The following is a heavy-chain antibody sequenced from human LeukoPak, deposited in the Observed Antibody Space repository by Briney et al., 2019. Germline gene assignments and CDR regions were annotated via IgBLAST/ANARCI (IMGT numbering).Heavy chain of an antibody. J-gene: IGHJ6*03. CDR2: IYYSGST. V-gene: IGHV4-59*08. D-gene: IGHD6-19*01. CDR1: GGSISSYY. Sequence: SETLSLTCTVSGGSISSYYWSWIRQPPGKGLEWIGYIYYSGSTNYNPSLKSRVTISVDTSKNQFSLKLSSVTAADTAIYYCARCPNTFRIAVAQRYSYMDVWGKGTTVTISS. CDR3: ARCPNTFRIAVAQRYSYMDV.